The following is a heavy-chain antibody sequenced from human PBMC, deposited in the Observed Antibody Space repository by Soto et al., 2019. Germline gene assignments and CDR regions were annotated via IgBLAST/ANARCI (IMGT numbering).Heavy chain of an antibody. CDR3: AKDLRWNYEVWLDYYYGMDV. J-gene: IGHJ6*02. CDR2: ISGSGGST. D-gene: IGHD1-7*01. CDR1: GFTFSSYA. V-gene: IGHV3-23*01. Sequence: GGSLRLSCAASGFTFSSYAMSWVRQAPGKGLEWVSAISGSGGSTYYADSVKGRLTISRDNSKNTLYLQMNSLRAEDTAVYYCAKDLRWNYEVWLDYYYGMDVWGQGTTVTVSS.